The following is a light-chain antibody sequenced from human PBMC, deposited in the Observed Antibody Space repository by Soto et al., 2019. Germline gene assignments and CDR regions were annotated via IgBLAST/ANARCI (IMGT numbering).Light chain of an antibody. CDR2: SDA. CDR1: SSNIGSNP. Sequence: QSVLTQPPSASGTPGQRVTISCSGSSSNIGSNPVNWYQQLPGTAPKLLIYSDAHRPSGVPDRFSGSKSGTSASLAISGLQSEDESDYYCAAWDGGLNGPVFGGGTQLTVL. V-gene: IGLV1-44*01. CDR3: AAWDGGLNGPV. J-gene: IGLJ3*02.